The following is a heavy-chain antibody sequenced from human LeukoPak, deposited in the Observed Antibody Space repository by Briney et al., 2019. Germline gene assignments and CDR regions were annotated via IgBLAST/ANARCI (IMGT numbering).Heavy chain of an antibody. CDR3: AKDLIYYDSSGFDY. J-gene: IGHJ4*02. V-gene: IGHV3-33*06. CDR2: IWYDGSNN. CDR1: GFTFSSYC. D-gene: IGHD3-22*01. Sequence: GGSLRLSCAASGFTFSSYCMHWVRQAPGKVREWVAVIWYDGSNNYYTDSVKGRFIISRDNSKNTLYLQMNSLRAEDTAVYYCAKDLIYYDSSGFDYWGPRTLVTVSS.